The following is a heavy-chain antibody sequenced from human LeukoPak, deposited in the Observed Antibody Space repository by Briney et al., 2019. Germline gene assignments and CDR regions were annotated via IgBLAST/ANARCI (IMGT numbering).Heavy chain of an antibody. V-gene: IGHV1-2*02. CDR3: AREGDGDFLDY. J-gene: IGHJ4*02. D-gene: IGHD3-16*01. CDR2: IHPNSGGT. CDR1: GYTLTGYY. Sequence: ASVKVSCKASGYTLTGYYMHWVRQAPGQGLEWMGWIHPNSGGTNHAQKFQGRVTMTRDTSISTAYMELSRLRSDDTAVYYCAREGDGDFLDYWGQGTLVTISS.